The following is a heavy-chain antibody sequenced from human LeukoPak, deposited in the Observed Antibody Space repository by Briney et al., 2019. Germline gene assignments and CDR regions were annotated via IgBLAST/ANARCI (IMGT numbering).Heavy chain of an antibody. D-gene: IGHD3-9*01. CDR1: GGSFSGYY. Sequence: SETLSLTCVVYGGSFSGYYWSWIRQPPGKGLEWIGEINHSGSTNYNPSLKSRVTISVDTSKNQFSLKLSSVTAADTAVYYCARGHRNWSLSWFDPWGRGSLVTVSS. CDR3: ARGHRNWSLSWFDP. V-gene: IGHV4-34*01. CDR2: INHSGST. J-gene: IGHJ5*02.